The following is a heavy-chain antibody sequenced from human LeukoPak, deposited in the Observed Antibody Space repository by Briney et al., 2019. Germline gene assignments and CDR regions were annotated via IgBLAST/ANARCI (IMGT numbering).Heavy chain of an antibody. J-gene: IGHJ3*02. CDR2: IYYSGST. V-gene: IGHV4-31*03. CDR1: GGSISSGGYY. CDR3: ARVENVIYYDSRAGAFDI. D-gene: IGHD3-22*01. Sequence: KTSETLSLTCTVSGGSISSGGYYWSWIRQHPGKGLERIGYIYYSGSTYYNPSLKSRVTISVDTSKNQFSLKLSSVTAADTAVYYCARVENVIYYDSRAGAFDIWGQGTMVTVSS.